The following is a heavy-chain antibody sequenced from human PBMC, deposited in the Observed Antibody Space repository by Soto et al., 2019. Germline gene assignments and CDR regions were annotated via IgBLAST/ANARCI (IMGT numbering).Heavy chain of an antibody. J-gene: IGHJ6*02. CDR1: GFTFSSYA. CDR3: AKDSFEDPYYYGSGSYQKGPDRYYGMDV. V-gene: IGHV3-23*01. D-gene: IGHD3-10*01. CDR2: ISGSGGST. Sequence: GGSLRLSCAASGFTFSSYAMSWVRQAPGKGLEWVSAISGSGGSTYYAESGKGRFTIYRNNSKNTLYLQRNSLRAEDTAVYYCAKDSFEDPYYYGSGSYQKGPDRYYGMDVWGQGTTVTVSS.